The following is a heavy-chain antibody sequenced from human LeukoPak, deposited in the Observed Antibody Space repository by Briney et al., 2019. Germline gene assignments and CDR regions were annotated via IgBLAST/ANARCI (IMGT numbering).Heavy chain of an antibody. V-gene: IGHV3-53*05. CDR1: GFTVTSNY. CDR3: ARGGMDSGSYFDY. CDR2: IYSGGST. D-gene: IGHD1-26*01. Sequence: GGSLRLSCAASGFTVTSNYMSWVRQAPGKGLEWVSIIYSGGSTHYADSVKGRFTISRDNSKNTLYLQMNSLRAEDTAVYYCARGGMDSGSYFDYWGQGTLVTVSS. J-gene: IGHJ4*02.